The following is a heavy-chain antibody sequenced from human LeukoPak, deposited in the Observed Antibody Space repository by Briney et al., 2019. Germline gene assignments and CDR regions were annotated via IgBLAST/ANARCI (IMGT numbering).Heavy chain of an antibody. V-gene: IGHV3-66*02. D-gene: IGHD6-19*01. CDR2: IYTAGNT. CDR1: AFTVSSNC. Sequence: GGFLRLSCTASAFTVSSNCMSWVRQAPGKGLEWVSLIYTAGNTYYADSVKGRFTISRDISKNTLYLQMSSLRTDDTAMYYCARVAVEGREFFQRWGQGTLVTVSS. CDR3: ARVAVEGREFFQR. J-gene: IGHJ1*01.